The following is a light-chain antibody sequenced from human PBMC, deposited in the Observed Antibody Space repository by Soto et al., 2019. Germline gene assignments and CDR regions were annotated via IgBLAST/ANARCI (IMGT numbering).Light chain of an antibody. J-gene: IGKJ1*01. CDR3: QQYGTSTRT. CDR2: GAS. Sequence: DIVMTQSPGTLSLSPGERATLSCRASQSITGKYLAWYQQKPGQSPRLLIYGASSRATGIPDRFSGSGSGTDFSLTSKRLETEDFAVYFGQQYGTSTRTFGQGTKVDIK. CDR1: QSITGKY. V-gene: IGKV3-20*01.